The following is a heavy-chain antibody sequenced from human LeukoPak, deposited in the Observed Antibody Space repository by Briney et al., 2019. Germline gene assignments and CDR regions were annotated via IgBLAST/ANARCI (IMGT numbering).Heavy chain of an antibody. D-gene: IGHD6-13*01. CDR2: ISWNSGSI. CDR1: GFTFDDYA. V-gene: IGHV3-9*01. CDR3: AKGQMAAAGTTDY. Sequence: GRSLRLSCAASGFTFDDYAMHWVRQAPGKGLEWVSGISWNSGSIGYADSVKGRFTISRDNAKNSLYLQMNSLRAEDTALYYCAKGQMAAAGTTDYWGRGTLVTVSS. J-gene: IGHJ4*02.